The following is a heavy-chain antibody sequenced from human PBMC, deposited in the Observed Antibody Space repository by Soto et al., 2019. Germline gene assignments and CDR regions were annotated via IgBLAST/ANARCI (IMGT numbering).Heavy chain of an antibody. Sequence: QVQLVQSGAEVKNPGASVKVSCRASGYIFTTYYIHWVRQAPGQGLEWMGIINPSGAGTSYAQKFLGRXXXXXXXXXXXXXXXXXXXXXXXXXXXYXXXXXXAXTAMVDDFWGQGTLVTVSS. D-gene: IGHD5-18*01. CDR3: XXXXXAXTAMVDDF. CDR2: INPSGAGT. J-gene: IGHJ4*02. V-gene: IGHV1-46*01. CDR1: GYIFTTYY.